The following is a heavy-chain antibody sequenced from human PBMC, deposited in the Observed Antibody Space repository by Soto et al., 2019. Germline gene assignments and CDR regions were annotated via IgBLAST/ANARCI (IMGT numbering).Heavy chain of an antibody. Sequence: QVQLVQSGAEVRKAGSSVKVSCKASGGTFSRHAISWVRQAPGQGLEWMGGIIPIFGTANHAQKFQGRVTIIADESTSTVCMELSSLRSEDTAMYYCARGWGYDSNDYYYAYWGQGTLVIVSS. CDR2: IIPIFGTA. J-gene: IGHJ4*02. CDR1: GGTFSRHA. V-gene: IGHV1-69*01. CDR3: ARGWGYDSNDYYYAY. D-gene: IGHD3-22*01.